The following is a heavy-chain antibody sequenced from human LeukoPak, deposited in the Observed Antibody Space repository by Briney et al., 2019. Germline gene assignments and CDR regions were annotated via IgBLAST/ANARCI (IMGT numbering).Heavy chain of an antibody. CDR1: GGSISSYY. D-gene: IGHD3-10*01. J-gene: IGHJ4*02. CDR3: AREGSYYYGSGSQGDY. Sequence: SETLSLTCTVSGGSISSYYWGWIRQPPGKGLEWIGSIYYSGSTYYNPSLKSRVTISVDTSKNQFSLKLSSVTAADTAVYYCAREGSYYYGSGSQGDYWGQGTLVTVSS. CDR2: IYYSGST. V-gene: IGHV4-39*07.